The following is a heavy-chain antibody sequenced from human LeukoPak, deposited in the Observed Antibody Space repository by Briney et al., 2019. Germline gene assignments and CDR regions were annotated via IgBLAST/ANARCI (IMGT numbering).Heavy chain of an antibody. CDR3: ARDLWFGEPSYYFDY. J-gene: IGHJ4*02. CDR1: GGSIRSYY. V-gene: IGHV4-4*07. CDR2: IYTSGST. Sequence: SETLSLTCTVSGGSIRSYYWSWIRQPAGKGLEWIGRIYTSGSTNYNPSLKSRVTMSVGTSKNQFSLKLSSVTAADTAVYYCARDLWFGEPSYYFDYWGQGTLVTVSS. D-gene: IGHD3-10*01.